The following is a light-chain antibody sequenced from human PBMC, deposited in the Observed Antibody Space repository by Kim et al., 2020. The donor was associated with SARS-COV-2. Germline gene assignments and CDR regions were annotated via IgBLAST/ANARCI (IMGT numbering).Light chain of an antibody. J-gene: IGLJ1*01. Sequence: QSALTQSASVSGSPGQSITISCTGSSSDIGAYNFISWYQQHPGKAPKLIIFDVSKRPSGISDRFSGSKSGNTASLTISGLHSEDEAEYFCNSYTSGSTFAFGTRTKVTVL. CDR3: NSYTSGSTFA. CDR1: SSDIGAYNF. V-gene: IGLV2-14*03. CDR2: DVS.